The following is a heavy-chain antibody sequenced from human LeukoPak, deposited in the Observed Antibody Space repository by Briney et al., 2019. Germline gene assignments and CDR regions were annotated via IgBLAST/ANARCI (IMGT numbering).Heavy chain of an antibody. Sequence: SETLSLTCTVSGGSISSYYWSWIRQPPGKGLEWIGYIYYSGSTNYNPSLKSRVTISVDTSKNQFFLKLSSVTAADTAVYYCARSDDSSGYWVSAYYYGMDVWGQGTTVTVSS. J-gene: IGHJ6*02. D-gene: IGHD3-22*01. CDR3: ARSDDSSGYWVSAYYYGMDV. V-gene: IGHV4-59*08. CDR2: IYYSGST. CDR1: GGSISSYY.